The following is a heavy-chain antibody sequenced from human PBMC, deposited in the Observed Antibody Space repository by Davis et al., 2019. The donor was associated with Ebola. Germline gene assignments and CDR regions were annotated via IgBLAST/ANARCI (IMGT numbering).Heavy chain of an antibody. V-gene: IGHV3-30-3*01. CDR2: ISYDGSNK. Sequence: GESLKISCAASGFTFSSYAMHWVRQAPGKGLEWVAVISYDGSNKYYADSVKGRFTISRDNSKNTLYLQMNSLRAEDTAVYYCASGSSFRNYYYYYMDVWGKGTTVTVSS. CDR3: ASGSSFRNYYYYYMDV. D-gene: IGHD1-26*01. J-gene: IGHJ6*03. CDR1: GFTFSSYA.